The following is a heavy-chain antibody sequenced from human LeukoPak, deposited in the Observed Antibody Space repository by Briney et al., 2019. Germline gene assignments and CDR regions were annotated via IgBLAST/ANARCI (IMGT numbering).Heavy chain of an antibody. V-gene: IGHV3-30*18. J-gene: IGHJ4*02. CDR2: LAFDGSNQ. CDR3: AKDLSRGWSLDY. CDR1: EFTFFTHG. D-gene: IGHD2-15*01. Sequence: HPGGSLRLSGAASEFTFFTHGMDWAGQGPGKGLDWVQILAFDGSNQYYADSGKGRFTISRDNSKNTLYLQMNSLRAEDTAVYYCAKDLSRGWSLDYWGQGTLVTVSS.